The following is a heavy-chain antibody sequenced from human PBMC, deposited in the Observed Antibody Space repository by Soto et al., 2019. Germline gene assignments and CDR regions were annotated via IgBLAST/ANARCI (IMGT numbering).Heavy chain of an antibody. J-gene: IGHJ4*02. D-gene: IGHD2-2*02. CDR2: ITQDASEK. CDR3: ATDIHATWLLNS. CDR1: GFTFSSYW. V-gene: IGHV3-7*01. Sequence: PGGSLRLSCAASGFTFSSYWMSWVRQAPGKGLEWVANITQDASEKYYVDSVKGRFTISRDNSKNTLYLQMNSLRAEDTSLYLCATDIHATWLLNSWGQGTLVTVSS.